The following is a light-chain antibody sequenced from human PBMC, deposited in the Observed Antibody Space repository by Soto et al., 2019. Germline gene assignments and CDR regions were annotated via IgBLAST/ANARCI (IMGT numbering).Light chain of an antibody. J-gene: IGKJ1*01. Sequence: ETVLTQSPGPPSLSPAERATLSCRASQSVSSSRLAWYRQKPGQAPRRLSYGASSRAAGIPDRFSGRGSGTDFTPTISRLEPEDVAVYYCQQYGSSLWTFGQGNKVDI. CDR1: QSVSSSR. V-gene: IGKV3-20*01. CDR3: QQYGSSLWT. CDR2: GAS.